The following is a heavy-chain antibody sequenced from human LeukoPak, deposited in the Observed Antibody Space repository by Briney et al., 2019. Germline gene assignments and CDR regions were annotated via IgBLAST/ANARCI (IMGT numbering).Heavy chain of an antibody. CDR2: ISYHGTNT. J-gene: IGHJ4*02. D-gene: IGHD3-10*01. CDR1: GFDFRSYA. CDR3: ARDGATTYGRAFDF. V-gene: IGHV3-30*04. Sequence: PGGSLRLSCAASGFDFRSYAMHWVRQAPGKGLEWVSLISYHGTNTYYADYVKGRFTISRDNSKNTVLLQMTSLRVEDTAVYYCARDGATTYGRAFDFWGQGMQVTVSS.